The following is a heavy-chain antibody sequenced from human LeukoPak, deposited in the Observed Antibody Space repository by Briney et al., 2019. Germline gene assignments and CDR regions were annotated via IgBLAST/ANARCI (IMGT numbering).Heavy chain of an antibody. CDR3: AKGNGYSYGRYYFDY. Sequence: GFLRLSCAASGIPLSSYALGLGRQAPGKGLGWGLAITASGGNTYYADSVKGRFTISRDNSKDTLYLQVNSLRAEDTAVYYCAKGNGYSYGRYYFDYWGQGTLVTVSS. CDR1: GIPLSSYA. CDR2: ITASGGNT. V-gene: IGHV3-23*01. J-gene: IGHJ4*02. D-gene: IGHD5-18*01.